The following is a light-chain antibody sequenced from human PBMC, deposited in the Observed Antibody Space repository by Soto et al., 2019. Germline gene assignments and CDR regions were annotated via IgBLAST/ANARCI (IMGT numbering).Light chain of an antibody. CDR3: QQYNSYRALT. CDR1: HSISSW. CDR2: DAS. J-gene: IGKJ4*01. Sequence: DIHMTQSPSTLSASVGDRVTITCRASHSISSWLAWYQRKAGKAPKLLIYDASSLESGVPSRFSGSGSGTEFTLTISSLQPDDFATYYCQQYNSYRALTFGGGTKVDIK. V-gene: IGKV1-5*01.